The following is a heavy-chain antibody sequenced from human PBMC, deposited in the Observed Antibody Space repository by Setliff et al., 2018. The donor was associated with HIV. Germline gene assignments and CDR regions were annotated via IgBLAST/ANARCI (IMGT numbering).Heavy chain of an antibody. CDR2: INHSGST. CDR1: GGSFSGYY. Sequence: SETLSLTCAAYGGSFSGYYWSWIRQPPGKGLEWIGEINHSGSTNYNPSLKSRVTILGDTSKNQFSLKLSSVTAADTAVYYCARRAGSDYFTRFDYWGQGTLVTVSS. V-gene: IGHV4-34*01. J-gene: IGHJ4*02. D-gene: IGHD3-10*01. CDR3: ARRAGSDYFTRFDY.